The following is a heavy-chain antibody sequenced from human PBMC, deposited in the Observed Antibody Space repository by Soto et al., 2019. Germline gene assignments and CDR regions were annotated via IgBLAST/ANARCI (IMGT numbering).Heavy chain of an antibody. Sequence: QVQLVESGGGVVQPGRSLRLSCAASGFTFSSYAMHWVRQAPGKGLEWVAVISYDGSNKYYADFVKGRFTISRDNSKNTLYLQMKSLRAEDTAVYYCAREGNSSSFFSHFDYWGQGSLVTVSS. CDR1: GFTFSSYA. CDR3: AREGNSSSFFSHFDY. CDR2: ISYDGSNK. V-gene: IGHV3-30-3*01. J-gene: IGHJ4*02. D-gene: IGHD6-6*01.